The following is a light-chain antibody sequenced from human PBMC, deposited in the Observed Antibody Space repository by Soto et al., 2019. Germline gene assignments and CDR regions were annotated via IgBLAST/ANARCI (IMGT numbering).Light chain of an antibody. CDR1: QSVSKY. V-gene: IGKV3-20*01. CDR2: GAS. J-gene: IGKJ1*01. CDR3: QHYSSSPWT. Sequence: EIVLTQSPGTLSLSPGERATLSRRASQSVSKYLAWYQQKPGQAPRVLIYGASSRATGIPDRFSGSGSGTDLTLTISRLEPEDFAVYYCQHYSSSPWTFGQGTKVEIK.